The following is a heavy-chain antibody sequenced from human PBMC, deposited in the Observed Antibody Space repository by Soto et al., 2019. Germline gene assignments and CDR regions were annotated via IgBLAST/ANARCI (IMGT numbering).Heavy chain of an antibody. V-gene: IGHV3-23*01. CDR2: INLGGGGAYYA. J-gene: IGHJ1*01. CDR3: VQDSGREYFQQ. D-gene: IGHD3-10*01. Sequence: GGSLRLSCAASGFTFTSSGMSWVRQAPEKGLEWVSGINLGGGGAYYAYYADSVKGRFTISRDNSENTVYLQMDSLRVEDTAVYYCVQDSGREYFQQWGQGTLVTVSS. CDR1: GFTFTSSG.